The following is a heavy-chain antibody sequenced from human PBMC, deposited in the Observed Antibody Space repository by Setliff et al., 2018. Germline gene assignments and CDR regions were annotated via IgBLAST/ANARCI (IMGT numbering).Heavy chain of an antibody. Sequence: GGSLRLSCAASGFTFSSYSMNWVRQAPGKGLEWVANVNPDGSGKYYVDSVKGRFTISRDNAKNSLYLQMDSLRAEDTAIYYCARDLDYVLDYWGQGTLVTVSS. CDR2: VNPDGSGK. J-gene: IGHJ4*02. CDR3: ARDLDYVLDY. D-gene: IGHD3-10*02. CDR1: GFTFSSYS. V-gene: IGHV3-7*03.